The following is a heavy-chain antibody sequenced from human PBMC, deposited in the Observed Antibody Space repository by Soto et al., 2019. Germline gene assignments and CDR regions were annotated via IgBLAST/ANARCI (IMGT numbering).Heavy chain of an antibody. CDR3: AREPLAHSYFDF. CDR1: GDSFSSHY. V-gene: IGHV4-4*07. CDR2: LYNDERT. J-gene: IGHJ4*02. Sequence: SETLSLTCTVSGDSFSSHYWSWGRQPAGKGLEWLGRLYNDERTNYNPSLKSRVTMSMDTSKNQFSLKLTSVTAADSAVYFCAREPLAHSYFDFWGQGIRVTVSA.